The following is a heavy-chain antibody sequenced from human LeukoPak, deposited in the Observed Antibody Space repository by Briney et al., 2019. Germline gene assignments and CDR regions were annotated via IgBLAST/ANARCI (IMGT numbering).Heavy chain of an antibody. D-gene: IGHD6-19*01. V-gene: IGHV3-74*01. CDR1: GFTFSSYA. J-gene: IGHJ5*02. Sequence: PGGSLRLSCAASGFTFSSYAMHWVRQAPGKGLVWVSRINSDGSSTSYADSVKGRFTISRDNAKNTLYLQMNSLRAEDTAVYYCARDLNGRAVAGEYNWFDPWGQGTLVTVSS. CDR2: INSDGSST. CDR3: ARDLNGRAVAGEYNWFDP.